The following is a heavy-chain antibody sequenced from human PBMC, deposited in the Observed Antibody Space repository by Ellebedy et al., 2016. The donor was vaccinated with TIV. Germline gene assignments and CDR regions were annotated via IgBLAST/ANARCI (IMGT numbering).Heavy chain of an antibody. CDR1: GCTFSSYA. J-gene: IGHJ6*02. CDR2: IIPIFGTA. D-gene: IGHD2-2*01. Sequence: AASVKVSCKASGCTFSSYAISWVRQAPGQGLEWMGGIIPIFGTANYAQKFQGRLTITADEATSTASMEVRSLRSEDTAVHYCARSIEHIVVVATSKASKLHFYYYGMDVWGQGTTVTVSS. CDR3: ARSIEHIVVVATSKASKLHFYYYGMDV. V-gene: IGHV1-69*13.